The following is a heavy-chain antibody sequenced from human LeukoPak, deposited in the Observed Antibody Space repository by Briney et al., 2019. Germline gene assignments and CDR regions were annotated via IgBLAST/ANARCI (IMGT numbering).Heavy chain of an antibody. D-gene: IGHD5-24*01. Sequence: SVKVSCKASGDTFSSYGISWVRQAPGQGLEWMGGIIPIFGTANYAQKFQGRVTITADQSTSTAYMELSSLRSEDTAVYYCAKTPVGMVTLDYWGQGTLVTVSS. CDR2: IIPIFGTA. V-gene: IGHV1-69*13. CDR3: AKTPVGMVTLDY. J-gene: IGHJ4*02. CDR1: GDTFSSYG.